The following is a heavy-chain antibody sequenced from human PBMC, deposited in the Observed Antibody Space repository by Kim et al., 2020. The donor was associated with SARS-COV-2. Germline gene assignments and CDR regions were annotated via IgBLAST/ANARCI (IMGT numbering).Heavy chain of an antibody. Sequence: SETLSLTCTVSGGSISSSNYYWGWIRQPPGKGLEWIGGIYYSGSTYYNPSLKSRVTISVDTSKNQFSLKLSSVTVADTAVYYCQLGYSYGYFDSWGQGTLVTVSS. CDR2: IYYSGST. J-gene: IGHJ4*02. V-gene: IGHV4-39*01. CDR1: GGSISSSNYY. D-gene: IGHD5-18*01. CDR3: QLGYSYGYFDS.